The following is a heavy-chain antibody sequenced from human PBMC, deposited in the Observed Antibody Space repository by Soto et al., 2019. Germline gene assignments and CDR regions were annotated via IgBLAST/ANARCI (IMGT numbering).Heavy chain of an antibody. V-gene: IGHV1-18*04. Sequence: ASVKVSCKASGYTFTSYGISWVRQAPGQGLEWMGWISAYNGSTNYAQKLQGRVTMTTDTSTSTAYMELRSLRSDDTAVYYCASGEVFTGYSSSWYLGALDYWGQGTLVTVSS. J-gene: IGHJ4*02. CDR3: ASGEVFTGYSSSWYLGALDY. CDR2: ISAYNGST. D-gene: IGHD6-13*01. CDR1: GYTFTSYG.